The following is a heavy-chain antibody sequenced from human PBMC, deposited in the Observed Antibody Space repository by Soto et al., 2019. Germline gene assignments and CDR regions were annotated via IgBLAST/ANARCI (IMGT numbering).Heavy chain of an antibody. CDR3: ARGTSNYLTSDSYFWSGYQRIDY. Sequence: QVQLVQSGAEVKKPGASVKVSCKASGYTFTGYYMHWVRQAPGQGLEWMGWINPNSGGTNYAQKVQGWVTMTSDASSSPADVELSWLRSDDTAVYYCARGTSNYLTSDSYFWSGYQRIDYWGQGTLVTVSS. V-gene: IGHV1-2*04. J-gene: IGHJ4*02. D-gene: IGHD3-3*01. CDR2: INPNSGGT. CDR1: GYTFTGYY.